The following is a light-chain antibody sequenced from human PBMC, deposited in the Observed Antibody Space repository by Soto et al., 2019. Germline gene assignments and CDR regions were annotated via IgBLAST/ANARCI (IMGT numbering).Light chain of an antibody. Sequence: QSALTQPASVSGSPGQSITISCTGTSSDVGSYDVVSWYQQHPGKAPQLIIYEVAQRPSGVSDRFSGSKYGSTASLTISGLQAEDEAHYFCCSYAGSTTFWVFGGGTKLTVL. CDR3: CSYAGSTTFWV. J-gene: IGLJ3*02. V-gene: IGLV2-23*02. CDR1: SSDVGSYDV. CDR2: EVA.